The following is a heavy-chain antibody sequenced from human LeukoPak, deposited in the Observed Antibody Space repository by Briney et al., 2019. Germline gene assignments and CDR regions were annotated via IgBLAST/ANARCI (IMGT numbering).Heavy chain of an antibody. J-gene: IGHJ5*02. Sequence: GGSLRLSCAASGFTFSNNWMTWVRQAPGKGLEWVASVKKDESEKYYVDSVKGRFTISRDNAKNSLYLQMNSLRVEDTAVYYCARDVRYGDYAGWFDPWGQGTLVTVSS. V-gene: IGHV3-7*01. D-gene: IGHD4-17*01. CDR2: VKKDESEK. CDR3: ARDVRYGDYAGWFDP. CDR1: GFTFSNNW.